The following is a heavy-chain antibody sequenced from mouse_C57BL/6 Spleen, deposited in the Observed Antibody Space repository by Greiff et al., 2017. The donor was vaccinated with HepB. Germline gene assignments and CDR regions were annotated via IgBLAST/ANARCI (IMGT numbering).Heavy chain of an antibody. CDR2: IHPNSGST. CDR1: GYTFTSYW. V-gene: IGHV1-64*01. CDR3: ARTSYITGYWYFDV. Sequence: VQLQQSGAELVKPGASVKLSCKASGYTFTSYWMHWVKQRPGQGLEWIGMIHPNSGSTNYNEKFKSKATLTVDKSSSTAYMQLSSLTSEDSAVYYCARTSYITGYWYFDVWGTGTTVTVSS. J-gene: IGHJ1*03. D-gene: IGHD2-10*01.